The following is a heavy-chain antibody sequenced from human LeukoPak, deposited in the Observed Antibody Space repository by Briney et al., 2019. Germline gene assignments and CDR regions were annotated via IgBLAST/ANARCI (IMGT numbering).Heavy chain of an antibody. CDR1: GASISSGSSY. D-gene: IGHD3-22*01. Sequence: SETLSLTCTVSGASISSGSSYWSWIRQPAGNRPEWIGRIYYTGKTIYNPSLMSRVTISLDTSKNQFSLKLSSVTAADTAVYYCARSRADSSGPFFDYWGQGTLVTVSS. J-gene: IGHJ4*02. CDR2: IYYTGKT. V-gene: IGHV4-61*10. CDR3: ARSRADSSGPFFDY.